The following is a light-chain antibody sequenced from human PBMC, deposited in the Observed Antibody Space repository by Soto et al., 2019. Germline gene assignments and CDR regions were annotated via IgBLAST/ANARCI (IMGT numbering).Light chain of an antibody. Sequence: EIVMTQSPATLSVSPGERATLSCRASQSVSGNLAWYQQKPDQTPRLLIYDTSTRATGVPTRFSGSRSGAEFTLTINSLQSEDLAVYYCQRYNNWPLTFGGGTKVDIK. CDR1: QSVSGN. V-gene: IGKV3-15*01. CDR2: DTS. CDR3: QRYNNWPLT. J-gene: IGKJ4*01.